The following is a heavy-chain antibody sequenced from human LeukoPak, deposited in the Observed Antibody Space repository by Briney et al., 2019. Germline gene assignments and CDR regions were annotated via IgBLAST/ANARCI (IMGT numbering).Heavy chain of an antibody. Sequence: GGSLRPSCAASGFTFRSYAMHWVRQAPGKGLEWVALISYDGSSKYYADSVMGRFTISRDNSKNTLYLQMDSLRAEDTAVYYCARGGRDGYNSFDYWGQGTLVTVSS. D-gene: IGHD5-24*01. CDR2: ISYDGSSK. J-gene: IGHJ4*02. V-gene: IGHV3-30-3*01. CDR3: ARGGRDGYNSFDY. CDR1: GFTFRSYA.